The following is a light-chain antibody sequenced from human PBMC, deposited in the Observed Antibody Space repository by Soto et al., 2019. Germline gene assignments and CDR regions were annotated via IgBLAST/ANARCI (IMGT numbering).Light chain of an antibody. J-gene: IGKJ4*01. CDR1: QDISSY. Sequence: DIQMTQSPSSLSVSVGDRVTITCQASQDISSYLSWYQQKPGKAPKLLIYGASNLEIGVPSRFSGGGSGTEFTFTIRSLQPEGIGTYYCQQVNNYPRTFGGGTKVDIK. CDR2: GAS. V-gene: IGKV1-33*01. CDR3: QQVNNYPRT.